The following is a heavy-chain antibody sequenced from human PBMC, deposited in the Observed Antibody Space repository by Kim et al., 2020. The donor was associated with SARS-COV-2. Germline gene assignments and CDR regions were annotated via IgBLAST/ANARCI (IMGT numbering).Heavy chain of an antibody. CDR3: ARAEDYYGSAYFDY. J-gene: IGHJ4*02. CDR2: IYYSGST. CDR1: GGSISSSSYY. Sequence: SETLSLICTVSGGSISSSSYYWGWIRQPPGKGLEWIGSIYYSGSTYYNPSLKSRVTISVDTSKNQFSLKLSSVTAADTAVYYCARAEDYYGSAYFDYWGQGTLVTVSS. V-gene: IGHV4-39*07. D-gene: IGHD3-10*01.